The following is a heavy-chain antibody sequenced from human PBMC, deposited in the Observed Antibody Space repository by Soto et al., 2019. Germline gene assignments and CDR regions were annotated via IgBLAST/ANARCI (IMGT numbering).Heavy chain of an antibody. V-gene: IGHV1-3*01. CDR2: INGDSGKP. CDR3: GRGAGTSKIYAMGMDV. D-gene: IGHD2-2*01. Sequence: QAQLVQSGPEVQKPGASMKVSCKASAFNLRSYSIHWVRQAPGQRLEWMGQINGDSGKPRYSHRFEGRVTFKRDTDASTATLELHSLRPEDTAVYYCGRGAGTSKIYAMGMDVWGQGTAVIVSS. CDR1: AFNLRSYS. J-gene: IGHJ6*02.